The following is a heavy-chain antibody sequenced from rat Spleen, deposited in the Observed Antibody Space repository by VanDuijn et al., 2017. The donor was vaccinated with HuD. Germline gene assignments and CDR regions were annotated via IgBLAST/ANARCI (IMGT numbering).Heavy chain of an antibody. J-gene: IGHJ2*01. V-gene: IGHV3-3*01. CDR2: INSAGST. CDR3: ARVYDGTHYYDDY. Sequence: EVQLQESGPGLVKPSQSLSLTCSVTGYSITSSYRWSWIRKFPGNKLEWMGYINSAGSTNYNPSLRSRISITRDTSKNQFFLQVNSVTTEDTATYYCARVYDGTHYYDDYWGHGVMVTVSS. CDR1: GYSITSSYR. D-gene: IGHD1-12*02.